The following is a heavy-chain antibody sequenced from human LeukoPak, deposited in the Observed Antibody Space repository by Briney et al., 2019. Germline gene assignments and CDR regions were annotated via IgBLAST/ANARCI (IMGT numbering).Heavy chain of an antibody. D-gene: IGHD5-18*01. J-gene: IGHJ3*02. CDR3: ARDLSSRGYTYGTPAFTFDI. CDR1: GFTFSSYA. CDR2: ISNDGRNK. Sequence: GGSLRLSCAASGFTFSSYAMHWVRQVPGKGLEWVAVISNDGRNKYYAESVKGRFTISRDNAKNSLSLLMNSLRAEDTAVYYCARDLSSRGYTYGTPAFTFDIWGQGTMVTVSS. V-gene: IGHV3-30*04.